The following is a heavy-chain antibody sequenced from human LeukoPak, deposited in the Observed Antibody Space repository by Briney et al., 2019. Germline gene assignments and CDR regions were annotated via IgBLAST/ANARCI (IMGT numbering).Heavy chain of an antibody. Sequence: SETLSLTCTVSGGSISSYYWSWIRQPPGKGLEWIGYIYYSGSTNYNPSLKSRVTISVDTSKNQFSLKLSSVTAADTAVYHCAIEAVDQTYGMDVWGQGTTVTVSS. D-gene: IGHD2-2*01. CDR1: GGSISSYY. V-gene: IGHV4-59*12. CDR3: AIEAVDQTYGMDV. J-gene: IGHJ6*02. CDR2: IYYSGST.